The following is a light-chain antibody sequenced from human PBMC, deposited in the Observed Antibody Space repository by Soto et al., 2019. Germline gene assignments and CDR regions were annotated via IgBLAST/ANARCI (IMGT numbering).Light chain of an antibody. CDR1: QSISSY. CDR2: AAS. CDR3: QQSYSTPQT. V-gene: IGKV1-39*01. Sequence: DIQMTQSPSCLSASVGDGVTITCRASQSISSYLNWYQQKPGKAPKLLIYAASSLQSGVPSRFSGSGSGTDFTLTISSLQPEDFATYYCQQSYSTPQTFGPGTKVDIK. J-gene: IGKJ3*01.